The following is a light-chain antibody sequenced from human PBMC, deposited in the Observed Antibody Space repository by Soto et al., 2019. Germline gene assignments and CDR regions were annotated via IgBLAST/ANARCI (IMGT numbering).Light chain of an antibody. V-gene: IGKV1-9*01. CDR3: QQLNSYPRT. Sequence: DIQLTQSPSFLSASVGDRVTITCRASQGISSCLAWYQQKPGKAPKLLIYAASTLQSGVPSRFSGIGSGTEFTLTISSLQPEDFATYYCQQLNSYPRTFGQGTKVDIK. J-gene: IGKJ1*01. CDR2: AAS. CDR1: QGISSC.